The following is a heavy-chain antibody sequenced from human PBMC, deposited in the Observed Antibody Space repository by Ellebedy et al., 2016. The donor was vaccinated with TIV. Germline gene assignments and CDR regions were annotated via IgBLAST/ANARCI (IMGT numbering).Heavy chain of an antibody. D-gene: IGHD3-10*01. CDR1: GFTFSNYW. J-gene: IGHJ4*02. Sequence: PGGSLRLSCAASGFTFSNYWMNWVRQAPGKGLEWVATIKQDGSEKFYVDSVKGRFTISRDNANYLLYLQMNNLRAEDTAFYYCARVPPGAYGSGSYFGDDYWGQGTLVTVSS. CDR3: ARVPPGAYGSGSYFGDDY. V-gene: IGHV3-7*01. CDR2: IKQDGSEK.